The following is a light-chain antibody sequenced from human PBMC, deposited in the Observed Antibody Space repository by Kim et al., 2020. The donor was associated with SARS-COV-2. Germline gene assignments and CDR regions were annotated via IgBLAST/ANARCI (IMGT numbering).Light chain of an antibody. CDR3: SSYTTSTTWV. J-gene: IGLJ3*02. V-gene: IGLV2-14*03. Sequence: QSALTQPASVSGSPGQSITISCTGTSSDIGGYNFVSWYQQHPGKAPKVMIYDVSKRPSGVSDRFSAPKSGNTASLTISGLQAEDEADYYCSSYTTSTTWVFGGGTKL. CDR1: SSDIGGYNF. CDR2: DVS.